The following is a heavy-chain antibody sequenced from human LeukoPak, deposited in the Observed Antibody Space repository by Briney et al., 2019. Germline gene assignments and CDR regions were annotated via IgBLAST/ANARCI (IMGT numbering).Heavy chain of an antibody. CDR3: ARVRITIFAARFDP. CDR1: GFTFSSYW. J-gene: IGHJ5*02. Sequence: GGSLRLSCAASGFTFSSYWMSWVRQAPGKGLEWVANIKQDGSEKYYVDSVKGRFTISRDNAKNSLYLQMNSLRAEDTAVYYCARVRITIFAARFDPWGQGTLVTVSS. D-gene: IGHD3-3*01. CDR2: IKQDGSEK. V-gene: IGHV3-7*01.